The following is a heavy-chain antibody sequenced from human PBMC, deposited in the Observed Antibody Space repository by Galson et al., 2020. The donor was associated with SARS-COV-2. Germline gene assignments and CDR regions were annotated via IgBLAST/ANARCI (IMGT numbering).Heavy chain of an antibody. D-gene: IGHD3-16*01. Sequence: SETLSLTCAVYGGSFSGYYWSWIRQPPGKGLEWIGEINHSGSTNYNPSLKSRVTISVDTSKNQFSLKLSSVTAADTAVYYCAIGAYPLPFDYWGQGTLVTVSS. V-gene: IGHV4-34*01. CDR1: GGSFSGYY. CDR3: AIGAYPLPFDY. J-gene: IGHJ4*02. CDR2: INHSGST.